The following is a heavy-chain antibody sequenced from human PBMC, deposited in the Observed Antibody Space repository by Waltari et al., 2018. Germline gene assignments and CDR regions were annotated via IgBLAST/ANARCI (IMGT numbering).Heavy chain of an antibody. CDR2: IYYSGST. D-gene: IGHD2-15*01. J-gene: IGHJ4*02. CDR3: ARDRVGGYYFDY. Sequence: VQLQESGPGLVKPSQTLSLTCTVSGGSISSGGYYWSWIRQHPGKGLEWIGYIYYSGSTYYNPSLKSRVTISVDTSKNQFSLKLSSVTAADTAVYYCARDRVGGYYFDYWGQGTLVTVSS. CDR1: GGSISSGGYY. V-gene: IGHV4-31*03.